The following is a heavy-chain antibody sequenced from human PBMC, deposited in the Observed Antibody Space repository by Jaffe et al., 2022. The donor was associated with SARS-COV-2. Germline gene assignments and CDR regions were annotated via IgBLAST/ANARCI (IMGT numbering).Heavy chain of an antibody. CDR2: ITSSGSTI. V-gene: IGHV3-11*01. Sequence: QVQLVESGGNLVKPGGSLRLSCAASGFTFSDYYMGWIRQAPGKGLEWVSYITSSGSTIYYADSVKGRFTISRDNAKNSLYLQMNSLRAEDTAVYYCARWSTESSGYYYYSYYHMDVWGKGTTVTVSS. CDR1: GFTFSDYY. CDR3: ARWSTESSGYYYYSYYHMDV. J-gene: IGHJ6*03. D-gene: IGHD3-22*01.